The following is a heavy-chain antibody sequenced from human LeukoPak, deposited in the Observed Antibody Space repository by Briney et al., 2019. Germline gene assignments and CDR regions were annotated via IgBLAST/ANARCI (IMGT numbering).Heavy chain of an antibody. V-gene: IGHV3-7*05. CDR1: GFTFSTYW. J-gene: IGHJ4*02. CDR3: AKPSRSSSNEY. D-gene: IGHD6-13*01. CDR2: IKPDGSEE. Sequence: GGSLRLSCAASGFTFSTYWMTWARQAPGKGLEWVATIKPDGSEEYYVDSVKGRFAISRDNAKNSLYLQMNSLRAEDTAVYYCAKPSRSSSNEYWGQGTLVTVSS.